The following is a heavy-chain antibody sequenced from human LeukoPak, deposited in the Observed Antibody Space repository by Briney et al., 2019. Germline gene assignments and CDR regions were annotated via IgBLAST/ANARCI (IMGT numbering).Heavy chain of an antibody. J-gene: IGHJ6*03. CDR3: ARVEVVITYYMDV. Sequence: SETLSLTCTVSGGSISSRSYYWGWIRQPPGKGLEWIGIIYYSGSTNYNPSLKSRVTISVDTSKNQFSLKLNSVTAADTAVYYCARVEVVITYYMDVWGKGTTVTVSS. CDR2: IYYSGST. D-gene: IGHD3-16*02. CDR1: GGSISSRSYY. V-gene: IGHV4-39*07.